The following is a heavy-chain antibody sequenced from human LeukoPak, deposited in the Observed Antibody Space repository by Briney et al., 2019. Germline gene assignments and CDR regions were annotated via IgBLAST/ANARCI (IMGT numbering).Heavy chain of an antibody. CDR2: ISGSGGST. V-gene: IGHV3-23*01. D-gene: IGHD3-10*01. Sequence: GGSLRLSCAASGFTFSSYAMSWVRQAPGKGLEWVSAISGSGGSTYYADSVKGRFTISRDNSKNTLYLQMNSLRAEDTAVYYCATDRYSGSGNYYRDFDYWGQGTLVTVSS. J-gene: IGHJ4*02. CDR1: GFTFSSYA. CDR3: ATDRYSGSGNYYRDFDY.